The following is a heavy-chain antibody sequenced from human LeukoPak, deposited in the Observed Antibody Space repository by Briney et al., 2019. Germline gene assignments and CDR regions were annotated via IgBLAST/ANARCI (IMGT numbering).Heavy chain of an antibody. CDR3: ARGAYPSGYYMDV. CDR1: GGSISSYY. J-gene: IGHJ6*03. Sequence: PSETLSLTCTVSGGSISSYYWSWIGQPPGKGLEWIGYIYYSGSTNYNPSLKSRVTISVDTSKNQFSLKLSSVTAADTAVYYCARGAYPSGYYMDVWGKGTTVTVSS. CDR2: IYYSGST. V-gene: IGHV4-59*01.